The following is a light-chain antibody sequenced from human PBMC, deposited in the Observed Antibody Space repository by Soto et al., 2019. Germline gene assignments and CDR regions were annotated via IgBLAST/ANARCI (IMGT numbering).Light chain of an antibody. CDR1: QDISNT. J-gene: IGKJ1*01. Sequence: AVQMTQSASSLSASVGDTVAISCRASQDISNTLAWYQQKPGEAPTLLIFAASNLQSGVPSRFSGSGSVTDFTLAITGLQPEDFATYYCLQYYNFSWTFGQGTKVEVK. CDR3: LQYYNFSWT. V-gene: IGKV1-6*01. CDR2: AAS.